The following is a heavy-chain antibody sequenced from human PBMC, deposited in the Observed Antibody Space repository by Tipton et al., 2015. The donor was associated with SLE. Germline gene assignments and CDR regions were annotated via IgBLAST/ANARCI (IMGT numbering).Heavy chain of an antibody. CDR3: ARDYYGSGFDAFDI. J-gene: IGHJ3*02. D-gene: IGHD3-10*01. CDR2: FYSGGGT. CDR1: GGSVSSGAFH. V-gene: IGHV4-39*07. Sequence: TLSLTCTVSGGSVSSGAFHWGWVRRPPGKGLEWIGYFYSGGGTYYNPSLRSRVTILKDTSKSQFSLKLNSVTAADTAVYYCARDYYGSGFDAFDIWGQGTMVTVSS.